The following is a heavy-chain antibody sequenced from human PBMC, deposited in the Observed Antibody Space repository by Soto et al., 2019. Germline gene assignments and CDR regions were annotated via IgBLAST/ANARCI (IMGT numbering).Heavy chain of an antibody. D-gene: IGHD2-15*01. Sequence: EVYLLDSGGGLVQPGGSLRVSCVASRFTFDNYVMSWVRQAPGKGLEWVSSISHSGGSTYYADSVKGRFTISRDNSKNTLHLQMNSLRAEDTAVYYCTKGWLDYWGQGTLVTVSS. CDR2: ISHSGGST. J-gene: IGHJ4*02. CDR1: RFTFDNYV. CDR3: TKGWLDY. V-gene: IGHV3-23*01.